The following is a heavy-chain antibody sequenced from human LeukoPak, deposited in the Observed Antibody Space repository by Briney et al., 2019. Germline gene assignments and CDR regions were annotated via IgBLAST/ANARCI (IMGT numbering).Heavy chain of an antibody. Sequence: ASVKVSCKASVYNFTSYYMHWVRQAPGQGLEWMGVIIPSDGSTRYAQKFQGRVTMTRDTSTSTVYMELSSLRSEDTAVYYCTSRLSAWGQGTLVTVSS. CDR1: VYNFTSYY. D-gene: IGHD3-16*01. CDR3: TSRLSA. J-gene: IGHJ4*02. V-gene: IGHV1-46*01. CDR2: IIPSDGST.